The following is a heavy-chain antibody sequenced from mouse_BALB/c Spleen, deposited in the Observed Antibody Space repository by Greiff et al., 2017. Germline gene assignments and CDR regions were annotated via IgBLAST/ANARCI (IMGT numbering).Heavy chain of an antibody. J-gene: IGHJ4*01. V-gene: IGHV1-87*01. CDR2: IYPGDGDT. CDR3: ARRGGYDAMDY. CDR1: GYTFTSYW. Sequence: VQLQQSGAELARPGASVKLSCKASGYTFTSYWMQWVKQRPGPGLEWIGAIYPGDGDTSYNQKFKGKATLTVDKSSSTAYMQLKSLTSEDSAVYYCARRGGYDAMDYWGQGTSVTVSS.